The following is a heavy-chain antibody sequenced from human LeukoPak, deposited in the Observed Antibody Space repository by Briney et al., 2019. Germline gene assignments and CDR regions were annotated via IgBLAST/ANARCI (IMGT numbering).Heavy chain of an antibody. CDR1: GGTFSSYA. D-gene: IGHD6-19*01. J-gene: IGHJ4*02. V-gene: IGHV1-18*01. Sequence: ASVKVSCKASGGTFSSYAISWVRQAPGQGLEWMGWISAYNGNTNYAQKLQGRVTMTTDTSTSTAYMELRSLRSDDTAVYYCARDREGQWLNYWGQGTLVTVSS. CDR2: ISAYNGNT. CDR3: ARDREGQWLNY.